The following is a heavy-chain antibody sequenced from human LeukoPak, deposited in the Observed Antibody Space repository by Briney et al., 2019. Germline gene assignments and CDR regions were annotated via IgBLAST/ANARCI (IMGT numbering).Heavy chain of an antibody. CDR2: ISWSSGHM. CDR3: VSSVVVVVATPTHFDL. D-gene: IGHD2-15*01. J-gene: IGHJ2*01. Sequence: PGRSLRLSCAAAEFKFGDYVMHWVRQGPGKGVEWVAGISWSSGHMEYAESVKGRFTISRDNARNALYLQMDGLRRDDTALYYCVSSVVVVVATPTHFDLWGRGTQVIVSS. CDR1: EFKFGDYV. V-gene: IGHV3-9*01.